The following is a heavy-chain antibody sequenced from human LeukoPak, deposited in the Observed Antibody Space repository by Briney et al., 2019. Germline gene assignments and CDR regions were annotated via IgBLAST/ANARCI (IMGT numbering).Heavy chain of an antibody. D-gene: IGHD3-22*01. J-gene: IGHJ4*02. CDR2: IKEDGSEK. V-gene: IGHV3-7*01. Sequence: GGSLRLSCAASGFTFTSYWMSWVRQAPGKGLEWVANIKEDGSEKDYVDSVKGRFTISRDNAKNTLYLQMNSLRAEDTAVYYCARDTYYDSSGYYDYWGQGTLVTVSS. CDR3: ARDTYYDSSGYYDY. CDR1: GFTFTSYW.